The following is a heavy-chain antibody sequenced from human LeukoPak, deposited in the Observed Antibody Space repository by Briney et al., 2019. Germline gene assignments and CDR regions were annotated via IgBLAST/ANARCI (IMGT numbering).Heavy chain of an antibody. V-gene: IGHV5-51*01. D-gene: IGHD6-13*01. Sequence: HGESLKISCEGSGYSFTNYWIGWVRQMAGKGLEWMGVIYPGDSDTKYSPSFQGQVTISADKSISTAYLQWSSLKASDTAMYYCATAGHSSSHSDNWFDPWGQGTLVTVSS. J-gene: IGHJ5*02. CDR3: ATAGHSSSHSDNWFDP. CDR2: IYPGDSDT. CDR1: GYSFTNYW.